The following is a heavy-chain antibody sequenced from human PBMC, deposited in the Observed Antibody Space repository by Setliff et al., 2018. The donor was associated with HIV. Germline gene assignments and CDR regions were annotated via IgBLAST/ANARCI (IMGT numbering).Heavy chain of an antibody. CDR1: GVSFGSSDYY. D-gene: IGHD3-10*01. CDR2: FYYSGST. Sequence: PSETLSLTCTVSGVSFGSSDYYRAWIRQPPGKGLEWIGSFYYSGSTYYNPSLKSRVTISVDTSKNQFSLRLTSVTAADTAVYYCARNTRAGDFDYWGQGTRVTVSS. CDR3: ARNTRAGDFDY. J-gene: IGHJ4*02. V-gene: IGHV4-39*01.